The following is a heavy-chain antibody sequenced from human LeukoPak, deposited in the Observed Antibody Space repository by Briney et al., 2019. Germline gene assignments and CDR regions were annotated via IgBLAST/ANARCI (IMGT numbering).Heavy chain of an antibody. CDR3: AKGQWELLTLDY. V-gene: IGHV3-23*01. CDR1: GFTFSSYA. Sequence: PGGSLRLSCAASGFTFSSYAMSWVRQAPGKGLEWVSAISGSGGSTYYADSVKGRFTISRDNSKNTLYLQMNSLRADDTAVYYCAKGQWELLTLDYWGQGTLVTVSS. J-gene: IGHJ4*02. CDR2: ISGSGGST. D-gene: IGHD1-26*01.